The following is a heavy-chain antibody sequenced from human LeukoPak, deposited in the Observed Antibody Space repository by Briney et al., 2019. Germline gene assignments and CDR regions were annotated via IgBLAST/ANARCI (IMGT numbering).Heavy chain of an antibody. V-gene: IGHV1-2*02. CDR1: GYTFATYF. CDR3: ARPTYCGSNCYFNFDY. CDR2: IKPNSGVT. J-gene: IGHJ4*02. D-gene: IGHD2-21*02. Sequence: GASVKVSCKTSGYTFATYFMHWVRQAPGQGLEWMGYIKPNSGVTNYAQKFRGRVTMTWVTSISTAYIELSGLTSDDTAIYYCARPTYCGSNCYFNFDYWGQGTLVTVSS.